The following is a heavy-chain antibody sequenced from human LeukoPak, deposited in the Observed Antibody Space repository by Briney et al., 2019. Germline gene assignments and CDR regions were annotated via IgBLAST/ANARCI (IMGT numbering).Heavy chain of an antibody. J-gene: IGHJ5*02. Sequence: PSETLSLTCTVSGGSISSGDYYWSWISQPPGKGLELIAYMYYSGRTYYNPSLKSRVTMSADTSKNQLSLKLSSVTAADTAVYYCARPYYYDSRIDPWGQGILVTVSS. D-gene: IGHD3-22*01. CDR2: MYYSGRT. CDR1: GGSISSGDYY. CDR3: ARPYYYDSRIDP. V-gene: IGHV4-30-4*01.